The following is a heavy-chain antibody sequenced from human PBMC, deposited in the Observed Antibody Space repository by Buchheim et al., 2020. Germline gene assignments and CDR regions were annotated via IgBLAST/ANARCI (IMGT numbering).Heavy chain of an antibody. CDR1: GGTFSSYT. CDR2: IIPILGIA. D-gene: IGHD3-3*01. Sequence: QVQLVQSGAEVKKPGSSVKVSCKASGGTFSSYTISWVRQAPGQGLEWMGRIIPILGIANYAQKFQGRVTITADKSTSTAYMELSSLRSEDTAVYYCARGRGEGFWSGYYRGRHYYGMDVWGQGTT. J-gene: IGHJ6*02. V-gene: IGHV1-69*02. CDR3: ARGRGEGFWSGYYRGRHYYGMDV.